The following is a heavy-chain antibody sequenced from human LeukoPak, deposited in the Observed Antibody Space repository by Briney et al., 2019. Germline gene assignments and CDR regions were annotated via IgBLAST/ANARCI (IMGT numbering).Heavy chain of an antibody. Sequence: SETLSLTCTVSGGSISSSSYYWGWIRQPPGKGLEWIGSIYYSGSTNYNPSLKSRVTISVDTSKNQFSLKLSSVTAADTAVYYCARVSPLAADDYWGQGTLVTVSS. D-gene: IGHD6-13*01. CDR2: IYYSGST. V-gene: IGHV4-39*07. CDR1: GGSISSSSYY. J-gene: IGHJ4*02. CDR3: ARVSPLAADDY.